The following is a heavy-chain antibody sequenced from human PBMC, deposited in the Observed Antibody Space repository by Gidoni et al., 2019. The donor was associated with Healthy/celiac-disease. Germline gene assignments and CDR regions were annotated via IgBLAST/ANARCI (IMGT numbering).Heavy chain of an antibody. J-gene: IGHJ4*02. Sequence: VQLVESGGGVVQPGRSLRLSCAASGFTFSSYGMHWVRQAPGKGPEWVAVISYDGSNKYYADSVKGRFTISRDNSKNTLYLQMNSLRAEDTAVYYCAKDEGYCTNGVCYIPDYWGQGTLVTVSS. CDR3: AKDEGYCTNGVCYIPDY. V-gene: IGHV3-30*18. D-gene: IGHD2-8*01. CDR1: GFTFSSYG. CDR2: ISYDGSNK.